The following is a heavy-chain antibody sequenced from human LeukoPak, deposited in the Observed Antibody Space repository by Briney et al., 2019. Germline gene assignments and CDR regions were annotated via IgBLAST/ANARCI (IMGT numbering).Heavy chain of an antibody. D-gene: IGHD3-22*01. CDR1: GGSPYTGSYY. Sequence: SRTLSLTSTLSGGSPYTGSYYWGWGRPPAGKGLGWVGHIYTNGRTTYNPSLKSPVNQSVDTSKRQFSRNLSSLTAAGPAIYFRARDNPRLSSGTPIIWGQGALVSASS. CDR3: ARDNPRLSSGTPII. CDR2: IYTNGRT. V-gene: IGHV4-61*09. J-gene: IGHJ4*01.